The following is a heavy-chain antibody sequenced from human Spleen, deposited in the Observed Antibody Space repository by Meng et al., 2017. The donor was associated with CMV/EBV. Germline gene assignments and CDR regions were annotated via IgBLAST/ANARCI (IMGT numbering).Heavy chain of an antibody. CDR2: INSDGSST. CDR3: TRNVLRFLEWSKKGSPIYYYYGMDV. V-gene: IGHV3-74*01. J-gene: IGHJ6*02. D-gene: IGHD3-3*01. Sequence: GESLKISCAASGFTFSSYWMHWVRQAPGKGLVWVSRINSDGSSTSYADSVKGRFTISRDDSKSIAYLQMNSLKTEDTAVYYCTRNVLRFLEWSKKGSPIYYYYGMDVWGQGTTVTVSS. CDR1: GFTFSSYW.